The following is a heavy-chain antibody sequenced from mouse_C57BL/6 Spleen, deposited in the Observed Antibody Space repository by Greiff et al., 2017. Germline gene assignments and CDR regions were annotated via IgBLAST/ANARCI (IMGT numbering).Heavy chain of an antibody. J-gene: IGHJ2*01. Sequence: EVKLMESGPVLVKPGASVKMSCKASGYTFTDYYMNWVKQSHGKSLEWIGVINPYNGGTSYNQKFKGKATLTVDKSSSTAYMELNSLTSEDSAVYYCARGTTVKDFDYWGQGTTLTVSS. CDR1: GYTFTDYY. CDR2: INPYNGGT. CDR3: ARGTTVKDFDY. D-gene: IGHD1-1*01. V-gene: IGHV1-19*01.